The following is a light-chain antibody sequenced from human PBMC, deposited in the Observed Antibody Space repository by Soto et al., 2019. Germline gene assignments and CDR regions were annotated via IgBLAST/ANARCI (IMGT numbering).Light chain of an antibody. CDR3: NSYGGTNNLWV. CDR2: EVS. CDR1: RSDVGAYNY. Sequence: QSALTQPPSASGSPGQSVTISCTGTRSDVGAYNYVSWYQQHPGKAPKLLIYEVSKRPSGVPDRFSGSKSGNTASLTVSGLQAEDEADYFCNSYGGTNNLWVFGGGTKLTVL. J-gene: IGLJ3*02. V-gene: IGLV2-8*01.